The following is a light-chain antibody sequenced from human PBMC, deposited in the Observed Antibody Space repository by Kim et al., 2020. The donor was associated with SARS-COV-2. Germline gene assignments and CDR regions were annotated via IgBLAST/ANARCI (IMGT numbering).Light chain of an antibody. Sequence: EVVLTQSPGTLSLSPGERATLSCRASQSVSGNYLVWYQQKRGQAPRLLIYSTSTRATGIPDRFSGSGSGTDFTLTIDRLEPEDFAVYYCQQLGDSPRTFGQGTKVDIK. J-gene: IGKJ1*01. CDR2: STS. CDR3: QQLGDSPRT. CDR1: QSVSGNY. V-gene: IGKV3-20*01.